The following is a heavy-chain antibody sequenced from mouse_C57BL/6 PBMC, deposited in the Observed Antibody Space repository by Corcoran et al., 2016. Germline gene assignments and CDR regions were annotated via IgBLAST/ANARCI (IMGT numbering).Heavy chain of an antibody. V-gene: IGHV1-26*01. CDR2: INPNNGGT. Sequence: EVQLQQSGPELVKPGASVKISCKASGYTFTDYYMNWVKQSHGKSLEWIGDINPNNGGTSYNQKFKGKATLTVDKSSSTAYMELRSLTSEDSAVYYCAREGTCFDYWGQGTTLTVSS. CDR3: AREGTCFDY. D-gene: IGHD3-3*01. J-gene: IGHJ2*01. CDR1: GYTFTDYY.